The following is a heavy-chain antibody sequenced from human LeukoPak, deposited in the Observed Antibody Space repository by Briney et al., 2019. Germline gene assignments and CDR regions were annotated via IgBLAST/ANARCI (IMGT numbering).Heavy chain of an antibody. CDR3: AREGGGYGLDV. D-gene: IGHD1-26*01. Sequence: GGSLRLSCAASGFTFSSYWMSWVRQAPGKGLEWVANIKQDGSEKYYVDSVKGRFTISRDNAKNTLYLHMNSLGVEDTAVYYCAREGGGYGLDVWGQGTTVTVSS. V-gene: IGHV3-7*01. J-gene: IGHJ6*02. CDR2: IKQDGSEK. CDR1: GFTFSSYW.